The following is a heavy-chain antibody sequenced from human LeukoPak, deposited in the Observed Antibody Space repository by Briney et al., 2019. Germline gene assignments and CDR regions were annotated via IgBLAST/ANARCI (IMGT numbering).Heavy chain of an antibody. D-gene: IGHD4-17*01. Sequence: GGSLRLSFAASGFTFSSYAMTWVRQAPGKGRERVLAISGNGSNRYYADSVKGRFTISRDDSKSSLYLQMNSLRAEDTAVYYCARSYGSSATGMDVWGQGTTVTVSS. V-gene: IGHV3-23*01. CDR2: ISGNGSNR. J-gene: IGHJ6*02. CDR1: GFTFSSYA. CDR3: ARSYGSSATGMDV.